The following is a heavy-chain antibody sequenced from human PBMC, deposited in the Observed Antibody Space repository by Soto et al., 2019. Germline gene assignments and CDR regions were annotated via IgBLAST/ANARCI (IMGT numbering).Heavy chain of an antibody. CDR3: VKNSGWFNT. CDR2: IDGSGGIT. Sequence: GGSLRLSCAASGFTFGTTDISWVRQAPGEGLEWVSTIDGSGGITHYADSVKGRFTISRDNSRNTVYLQMNSLRGDDTALYYCVKNSGWFNTWGQGALVTVSS. J-gene: IGHJ5*02. V-gene: IGHV3-23*01. CDR1: GFTFGTTD. D-gene: IGHD3-10*01.